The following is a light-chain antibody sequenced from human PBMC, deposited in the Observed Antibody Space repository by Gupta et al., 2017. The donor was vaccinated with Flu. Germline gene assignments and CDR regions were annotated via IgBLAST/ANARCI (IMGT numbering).Light chain of an antibody. Sequence: QSALTPPAPVFGAPGQPTTIPCTGPSSDVGSYNLVPWYHQHPGKAPKLMIYEGSKRPSGVSNRFSGSKSGNTASLTISGLQAEDEADYYCCSYAGSSTLVFGGGTKLTVL. CDR3: CSYAGSSTLV. V-gene: IGLV2-23*01. J-gene: IGLJ2*01. CDR1: SSDVGSYNL. CDR2: EGS.